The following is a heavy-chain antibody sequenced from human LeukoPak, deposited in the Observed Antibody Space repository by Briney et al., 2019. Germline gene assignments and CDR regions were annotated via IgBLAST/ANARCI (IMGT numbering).Heavy chain of an antibody. CDR3: ARERFSSGSAGAFDF. D-gene: IGHD6-19*01. J-gene: IGHJ3*01. V-gene: IGHV3-30-3*01. CDR2: LSHDESNR. Sequence: GWSLRLSCAASGFSLTNSVMHWVRQAPGKGLEWVALLSHDESNRHFADSVKGRFTISRDISKNILYLQMNNLTPDDTNVYYCARERFSSGSAGAFDFWGQGTMVTVSS. CDR1: GFSLTNSV.